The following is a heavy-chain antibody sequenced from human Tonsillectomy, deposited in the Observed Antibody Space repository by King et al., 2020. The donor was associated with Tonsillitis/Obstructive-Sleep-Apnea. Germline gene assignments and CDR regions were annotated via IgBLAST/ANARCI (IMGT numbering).Heavy chain of an antibody. CDR1: GGSFNDYY. CDR2: INHSGST. D-gene: IGHD3-16*01. Sequence: VQLQQWGAGLLKPSETLSLTCAIYGGSFNDYYWSWIRQPPGKGLEWIGEINHSGSTNYNPSLKSRVSISLDTSKKQFSLNLSSGTAAETAVYYCARGEGDMITFGGQYYFAYWGQGTLVTVSS. CDR3: ARGEGDMITFGGQYYFAY. J-gene: IGHJ4*02. V-gene: IGHV4-34*01.